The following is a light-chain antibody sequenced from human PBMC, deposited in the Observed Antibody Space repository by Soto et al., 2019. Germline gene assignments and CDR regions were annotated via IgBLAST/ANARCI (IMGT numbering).Light chain of an antibody. Sequence: IVLTQSPGTLSLSPGERATVSCRASLSVSTSYLAWYQQKPGQPPRLLIYDASSRATGIPDRFSGSGSRTDFTLTISRLEPEDFAVYYCQQYGSSPTFGPGTKVDI. CDR3: QQYGSSPT. J-gene: IGKJ1*01. CDR2: DAS. CDR1: LSVSTSY. V-gene: IGKV3-20*01.